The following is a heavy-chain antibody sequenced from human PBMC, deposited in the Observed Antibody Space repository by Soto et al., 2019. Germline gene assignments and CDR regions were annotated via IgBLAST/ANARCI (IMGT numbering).Heavy chain of an antibody. CDR3: AREVRSGVTIFGVVGGSYNCFDP. CDR2: ISAYNGNT. CDR1: GYTFTSYG. V-gene: IGHV1-18*04. Sequence: QVQLVQSGAEVKKPGASVKVSCKASGYTFTSYGISWVRQAPGQGLEWMGWISAYNGNTNYAQKLQGRVTMTTDTTTGTAYMELRSLRSDDTAVYYCAREVRSGVTIFGVVGGSYNCFDPWGQGTLVTVSS. J-gene: IGHJ5*02. D-gene: IGHD3-3*01.